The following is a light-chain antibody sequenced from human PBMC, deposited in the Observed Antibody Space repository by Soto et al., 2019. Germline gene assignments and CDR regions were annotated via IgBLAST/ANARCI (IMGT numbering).Light chain of an antibody. J-gene: IGKJ1*01. CDR3: QQYNNWPPWT. V-gene: IGKV3-15*01. Sequence: EIVMTQSPATLYVSPGDRANLSCRASQSVSSDLAWYQQKPGQAPRLLIYGATTRATDIPARFSGSGSETEFTLTISSLQSEDFAVYYCQQYNNWPPWTFGQGTKVDI. CDR2: GAT. CDR1: QSVSSD.